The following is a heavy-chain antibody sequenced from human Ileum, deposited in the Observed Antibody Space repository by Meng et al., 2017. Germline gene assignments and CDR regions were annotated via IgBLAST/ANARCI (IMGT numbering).Heavy chain of an antibody. J-gene: IGHJ4*02. CDR3: ASARYDN. V-gene: IGHV4-34*01. Sequence: QAQLQQRCAGLLKPSETLSLTCVVYGGSFSANYWTWIRQPPGKGLEWIGEINHNGNTNYKPSLKSRVTISVDTSKKQFALRLTSVTAADTAVYYCASARYDNWGQGTLVTVSS. CDR2: INHNGNT. CDR1: GGSFSANY.